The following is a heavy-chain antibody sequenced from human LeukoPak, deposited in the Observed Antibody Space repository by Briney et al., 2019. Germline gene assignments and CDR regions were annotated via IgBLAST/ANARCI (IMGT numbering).Heavy chain of an antibody. V-gene: IGHV1-18*01. J-gene: IGHJ3*02. Sequence: ASVKVSCKASGYTFTSYGISWVRQAPGQGLEWMGWISAYNGNTNYAQKLQGRVTMTTDTSTSTAYMELRRLRPDDTAVYYCARDSGNWNYHAFDIWGQGTMVTVSS. D-gene: IGHD1-7*01. CDR3: ARDSGNWNYHAFDI. CDR2: ISAYNGNT. CDR1: GYTFTSYG.